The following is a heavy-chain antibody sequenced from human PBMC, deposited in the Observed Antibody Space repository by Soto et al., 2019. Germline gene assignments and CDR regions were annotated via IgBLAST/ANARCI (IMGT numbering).Heavy chain of an antibody. Sequence: GGSLRLSCAASGFTFSNAWMSWVRQALGKGLEWVGRIKSKTDGGTTDYAAPVKGRFTISRDDSKNTLYLQMNSLKTEDTAVYYCTTDDAYSSSPFDYWGQGTLVTVSS. D-gene: IGHD6-13*01. V-gene: IGHV3-15*01. CDR2: IKSKTDGGTT. J-gene: IGHJ4*02. CDR1: GFTFSNAW. CDR3: TTDDAYSSSPFDY.